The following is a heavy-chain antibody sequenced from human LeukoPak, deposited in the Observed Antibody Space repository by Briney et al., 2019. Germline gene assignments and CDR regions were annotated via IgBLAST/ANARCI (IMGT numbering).Heavy chain of an antibody. CDR2: IYYSGST. CDR3: ARGILSSSWYRDEDAHKRNYWYFDL. J-gene: IGHJ2*01. Sequence: SETLSLTCTVSGGSISSYYWSWIRQPPGKGLEWIGYIYYSGSTNYNPSLKSRVTISVDTSKNQFSLKLSSVTAADTAVYYCARGILSSSWYRDEDAHKRNYWYFDLWGRGTLVTASS. V-gene: IGHV4-59*01. CDR1: GGSISSYY. D-gene: IGHD6-13*01.